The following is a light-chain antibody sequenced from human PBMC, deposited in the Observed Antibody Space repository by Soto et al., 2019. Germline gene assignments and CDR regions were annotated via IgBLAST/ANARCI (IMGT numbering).Light chain of an antibody. Sequence: ELVLTQSPATLSLSPGARATLSCRATESVSTYLAWYQQKPGRAPRLLIYDASNRATGIPARFSGSVSGTDFTLPTSSLEPEDFSVYYGQQRSNWPPITFGLGTRLEIK. V-gene: IGKV3-11*01. CDR1: ESVSTY. CDR3: QQRSNWPPIT. CDR2: DAS. J-gene: IGKJ5*01.